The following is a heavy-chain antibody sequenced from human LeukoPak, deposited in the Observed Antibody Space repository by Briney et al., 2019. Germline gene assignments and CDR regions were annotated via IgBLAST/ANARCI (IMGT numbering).Heavy chain of an antibody. CDR2: IYYSGTT. CDR3: AGGRSSVLGY. J-gene: IGHJ4*02. D-gene: IGHD6-19*01. Sequence: SETLSLTCTVSGGSISSSTYYWGWIRQPPGKGLEWIGSIYYSGTTYYNPSLKSRVTISVDTSKNQFSLKLSSVTAADAAVYYCAGGRSSVLGYWGQGTLVTVSS. CDR1: GGSISSSTYY. V-gene: IGHV4-39*01.